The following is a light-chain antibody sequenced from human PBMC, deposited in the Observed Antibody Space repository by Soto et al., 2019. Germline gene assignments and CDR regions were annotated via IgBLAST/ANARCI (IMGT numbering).Light chain of an antibody. CDR2: YVN. CDR1: SSDVGAYDY. J-gene: IGLJ1*01. CDR3: SSYTSSSSYV. V-gene: IGLV2-14*03. Sequence: QSALTQPASASGSPGQSITISCTGTSSDVGAYDYVSWYQHHPGKAPKLMIYYVNNRPSGVSNRFSGSKSGNTASLTISGLQAEDEADYYCSSYTSSSSYVFGPGTKLTVL.